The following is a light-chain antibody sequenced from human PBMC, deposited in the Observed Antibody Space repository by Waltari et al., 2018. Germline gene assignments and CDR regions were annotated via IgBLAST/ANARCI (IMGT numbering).Light chain of an antibody. Sequence: EIVMTQSPATLSVSPGERATLFCRASQSVSSHLAWYQQKPGQAPRLLLFGASTRATGTPARVRGSGSGKEFTLNISSLQSEDFAVYYCQHYDNWLYSFGQGTKVEIK. V-gene: IGKV3-15*01. CDR1: QSVSSH. CDR2: GAS. CDR3: QHYDNWLYS. J-gene: IGKJ2*03.